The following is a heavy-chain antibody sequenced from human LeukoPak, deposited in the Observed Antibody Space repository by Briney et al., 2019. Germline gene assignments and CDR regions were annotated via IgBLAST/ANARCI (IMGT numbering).Heavy chain of an antibody. Sequence: GASLRLSCAASGFTFSSYAMAWVRQAPVKGLEWVSVITDSGINTYYTDSVKGRFTISRDNSKSTLYLQMNSLRAEDTAVYYCAKGTLGSCSGASCYPLDYWGQGTLVTVSS. J-gene: IGHJ4*02. CDR3: AKGTLGSCSGASCYPLDY. D-gene: IGHD2-15*01. V-gene: IGHV3-23*01. CDR2: ITDSGINT. CDR1: GFTFSSYA.